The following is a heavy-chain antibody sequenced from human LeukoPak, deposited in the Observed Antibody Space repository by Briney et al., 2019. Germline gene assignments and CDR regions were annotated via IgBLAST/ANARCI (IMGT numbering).Heavy chain of an antibody. D-gene: IGHD6-6*01. J-gene: IGHJ6*03. V-gene: IGHV4-38-2*02. CDR2: FYHTGST. CDR1: GFSISSPYY. Sequence: SETLSLTCTVSGFSISSPYYWGWIRQPPGKGLEWIGSFYHTGSTYYNPSLKSRVTISVDTSKNQFSLRLSSVTAADTAVYYCARGKRGEQLVPSRRYYYYYMDVWGKGTTVTVFS. CDR3: ARGKRGEQLVPSRRYYYYYMDV.